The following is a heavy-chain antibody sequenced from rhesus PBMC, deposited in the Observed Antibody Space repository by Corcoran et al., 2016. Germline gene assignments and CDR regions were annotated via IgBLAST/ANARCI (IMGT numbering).Heavy chain of an antibody. Sequence: QLQLQESGPGLVKPSETLSLTCAVSGCSLRSNCWRWIRQPPGQGLEWIGRISGSGGSTSYNPSLKSRLTISTDTSKNQFSLKLSAVTAADTAVYYCAREYCTGSGCSSFDYWGQGVLVTVSS. V-gene: IGHV4-173*01. D-gene: IGHD2-21*01. CDR3: AREYCTGSGCSSFDY. CDR1: GCSLRSNC. J-gene: IGHJ4*01. CDR2: ISGSGGST.